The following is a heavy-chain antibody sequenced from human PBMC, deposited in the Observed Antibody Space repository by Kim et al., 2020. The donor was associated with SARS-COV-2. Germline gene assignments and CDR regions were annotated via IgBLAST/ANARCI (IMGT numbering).Heavy chain of an antibody. Sequence: GGSLRLSCTTSGFTFTGYAMSWVRQAPGKGLEWVSSIDGSDGTTYYVDPVKGRFTISRDNSKNTLYLQMNSLRADDTAVYYCMKGGWGWIWDHWGPGT. D-gene: IGHD2-2*03. CDR2: IDGSDGTT. CDR3: MKGGWGWIWDH. J-gene: IGHJ4*02. V-gene: IGHV3-23*01. CDR1: GFTFTGYA.